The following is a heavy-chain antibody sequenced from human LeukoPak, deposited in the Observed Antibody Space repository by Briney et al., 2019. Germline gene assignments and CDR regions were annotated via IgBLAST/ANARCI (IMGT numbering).Heavy chain of an antibody. J-gene: IGHJ5*02. CDR3: ARVEGWFDP. V-gene: IGHV4-34*01. CDR2: INHSGST. Sequence: RASETLSLTCAVYGGSFSGYYWSWIRQPPGKGLEWIGEINHSGSTNYNPSLKSRVTISVDTSKNQFSLKLSSVTAADTAVYYCARVEGWFDPWGQGTLVTVSS. CDR1: GGSFSGYY.